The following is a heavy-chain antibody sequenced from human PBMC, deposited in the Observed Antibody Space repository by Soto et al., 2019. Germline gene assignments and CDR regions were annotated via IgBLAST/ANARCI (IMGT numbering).Heavy chain of an antibody. J-gene: IGHJ6*02. CDR1: GGTFSSYA. CDR3: AIDTGVVLPTPPYYCGMDV. D-gene: IGHD3-3*01. Sequence: GAAVKFSCKASGGTFSSYAISWVRQAPGQGLEWMGGIIPIFGTANYAQKFQGRVTITADESTSTAYMELSSLRSEDTAVYYCAIDTGVVLPTPPYYCGMDVWGQGTTVTVSS. CDR2: IIPIFGTA. V-gene: IGHV1-69*13.